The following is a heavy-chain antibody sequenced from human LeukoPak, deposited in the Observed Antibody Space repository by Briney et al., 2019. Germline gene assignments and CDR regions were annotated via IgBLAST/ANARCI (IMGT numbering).Heavy chain of an antibody. CDR3: ARDLTVFRTATPGY. D-gene: IGHD5-24*01. V-gene: IGHV1-18*01. CDR1: GYTFTSYG. J-gene: IGHJ4*02. CDR2: ISAYNGNT. Sequence: ASVKVSCTASGYTFTSYGISWGRQAPGQGLEWMGWISAYNGNTNYAQKLQGRGTMTTDTSTSTAYMELRSLRSDDTAVYYCARDLTVFRTATPGYWGQGTLVTVSS.